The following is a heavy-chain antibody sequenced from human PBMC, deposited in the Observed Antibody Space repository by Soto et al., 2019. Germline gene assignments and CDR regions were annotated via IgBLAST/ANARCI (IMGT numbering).Heavy chain of an antibody. CDR1: GGSISSSSYY. CDR3: ASMDGVLLWFGELFHDY. CDR2: IYYSGST. Sequence: PSETLSLTCTVSGGSISSSSYYWGWIRQPPGKGLEWIGSIYYSGSTYYNPSLKSRVTISVDTSKNQFSLKLSSVTAADTAVYYCASMDGVLLWFGELFHDYWGQGTLVTVSS. J-gene: IGHJ4*02. D-gene: IGHD3-10*01. V-gene: IGHV4-39*01.